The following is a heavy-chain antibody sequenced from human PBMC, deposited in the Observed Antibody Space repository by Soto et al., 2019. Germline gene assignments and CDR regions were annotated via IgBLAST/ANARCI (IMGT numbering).Heavy chain of an antibody. D-gene: IGHD1-7*01. V-gene: IGHV3-73*02. CDR3: TRSVTGTTAHFDY. Sequence: EVQLVESGGGLVQPGGSLKLSCAASGFTFSGSAMHWVRQASGKGLEWVGRMRSKANIYATAYAASVKGRFTISRDDSKNTAYLQMNSLKTEDTAVYYCTRSVTGTTAHFDYWGQGTLVTVSS. J-gene: IGHJ4*02. CDR2: MRSKANIYAT. CDR1: GFTFSGSA.